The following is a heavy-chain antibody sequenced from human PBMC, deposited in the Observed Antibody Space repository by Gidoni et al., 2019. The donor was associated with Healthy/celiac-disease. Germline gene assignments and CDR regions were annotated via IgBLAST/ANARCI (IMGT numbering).Heavy chain of an antibody. Sequence: EVQLLESGGGLVQPGGSLRLSCAASGFPFSSYAMSWVRQAPGKGLEWVSAISGSGGSTYYADSVKGRFTISRDNSKYTLYLQMNSLRAEDTAVYYCAKEPDYHNWFDPWGQGTLVTVSS. CDR1: GFPFSSYA. D-gene: IGHD4-17*01. V-gene: IGHV3-23*01. CDR2: ISGSGGST. CDR3: AKEPDYHNWFDP. J-gene: IGHJ5*02.